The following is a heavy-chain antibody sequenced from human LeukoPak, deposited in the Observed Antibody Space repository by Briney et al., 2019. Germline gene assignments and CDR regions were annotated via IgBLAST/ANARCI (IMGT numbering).Heavy chain of an antibody. CDR3: TRNALGKGSYYYDDYYYFMDV. CDR1: EFSVDISY. CDR2: IISDSSTT. V-gene: IGHV3-74*01. D-gene: IGHD3-22*01. Sequence: GGPLRLPCAASEFSVDISYTTCLPHSPGKALVWGRYIISDSSTTAYADPVQGRFTISRDNAKNTLYLQMSSLRAEDSAVYYCTRNALGKGSYYYDDYYYFMDVWGKGTTVTISS. J-gene: IGHJ6*03.